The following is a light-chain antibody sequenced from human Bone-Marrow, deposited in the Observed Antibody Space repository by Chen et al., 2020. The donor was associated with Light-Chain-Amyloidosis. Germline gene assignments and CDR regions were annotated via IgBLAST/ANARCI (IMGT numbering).Light chain of an antibody. V-gene: IGLV1-44*01. J-gene: IGLJ3*02. CDR3: AAWDDSMKGWE. CDR2: IND. Sequence: QSVLTQPPSASGTPGQMVTISCSGSSSNIGINTVNWYQQVRGTAPKLLIYINDRRPSGGPDRFSGYRCGTAAYLGNRGLQSEDEDDYYCAAWDDSMKGWECGGGSKMTVL. CDR1: SSNIGINT.